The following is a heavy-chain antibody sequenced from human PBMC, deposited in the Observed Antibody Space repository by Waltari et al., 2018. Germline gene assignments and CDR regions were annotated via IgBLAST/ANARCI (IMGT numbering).Heavy chain of an antibody. CDR2: VHRTGRT. D-gene: IGHD2-15*01. J-gene: IGHJ4*02. CDR1: GDSMSGSDF. V-gene: IGHV4-4*02. CDR3: ARDRGRGLYLDS. Sequence: QLQLHQSGPGLVKPSESLSLTCVASGDSMSGSDFWSWVRQSPRKGLEWIGQVHRTGRTNYNPSLAGRVTVSIDTSNKQFSLTVSSPTAADTAIYYCARDRGRGLYLDSWGQGTLVTVSP.